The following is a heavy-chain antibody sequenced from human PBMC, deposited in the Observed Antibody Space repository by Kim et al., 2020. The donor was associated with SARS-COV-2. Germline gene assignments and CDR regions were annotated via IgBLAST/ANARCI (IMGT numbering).Heavy chain of an antibody. D-gene: IGHD2-2*03. CDR3: MKGGWGWIWDH. Sequence: GGSLRLSCTTSGFTFTGYAMSWVRQAPGKGLEWVSSIDGSDGTTYYVDSVKGRFTISRDNSKNTLYLQMSTLRADATAVYYCMKGGWGWIWDHWGQGTLVTVAS. V-gene: IGHV3-23*01. J-gene: IGHJ4*02. CDR1: GFTFTGYA. CDR2: IDGSDGTT.